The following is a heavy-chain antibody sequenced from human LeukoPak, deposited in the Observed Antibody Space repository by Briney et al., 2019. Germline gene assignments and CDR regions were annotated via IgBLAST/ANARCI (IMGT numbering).Heavy chain of an antibody. CDR2: INANSGGT. D-gene: IGHD3-9*01. CDR1: GYTFTGYY. J-gene: IGHJ4*02. V-gene: IGHV1-2*02. Sequence: ASVKVSCKASGYTFTGYYMHCVRAAPGQGLEWMGWINANSGGTNYAQKFQGRVALTRDTSTSTAYMELSRVRYADTAVYYSARSYRYDIWTGSPYWGQGTLVTVSP. CDR3: ARSYRYDIWTGSPY.